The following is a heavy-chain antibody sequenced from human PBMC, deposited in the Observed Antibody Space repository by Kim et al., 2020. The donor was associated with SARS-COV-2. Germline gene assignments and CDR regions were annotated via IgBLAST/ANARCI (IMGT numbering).Heavy chain of an antibody. D-gene: IGHD3-16*01. CDR2: ISGSGGTT. CDR3: ARVESGERYFDY. V-gene: IGHV3-64*01. J-gene: IGHJ4*02. CDR1: GFTFSSYA. Sequence: GGSLRLSCAASGFTFSSYAMHWVRQVPGGGLEYVSAISGSGGTTYYANSVKGRFSISRDNSKNTLYLQMGSLRAEDMAVYYCARVESGERYFDYWGQGTL.